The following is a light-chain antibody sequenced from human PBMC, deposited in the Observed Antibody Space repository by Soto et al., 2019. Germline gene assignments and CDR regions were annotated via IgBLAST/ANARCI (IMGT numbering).Light chain of an antibody. Sequence: EIVLTQSPVTLSLSPDEGCTLSCMASQSVSNNYLAWYQQKPGQAPRLLIYGASNRATGIPDRFSGSGSGTDFTLTISRLEPEDFAVYYCQQYGSSGTFGQGTKVDIK. J-gene: IGKJ1*01. CDR1: QSVSNNY. CDR2: GAS. V-gene: IGKV3-20*01. CDR3: QQYGSSGT.